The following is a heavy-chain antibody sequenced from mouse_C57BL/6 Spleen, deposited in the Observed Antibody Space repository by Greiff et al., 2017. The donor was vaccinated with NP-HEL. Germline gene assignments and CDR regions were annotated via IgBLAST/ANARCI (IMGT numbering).Heavy chain of an antibody. CDR2: IHPNSGST. CDR1: GYTFTSYW. CDR3: AKAHDYDEYFDV. Sequence: QVHVKQPGAELVKPGASVKLSCKASGYTFTSYWMHWVKQRPGQGLEWIGMIHPNSGSTNYNEKFKSKATLTVDKSSSTAYMQLSSLTSEDSAVYYCAKAHDYDEYFDVWGTGTTVTVSS. D-gene: IGHD2-4*01. J-gene: IGHJ1*03. V-gene: IGHV1-64*01.